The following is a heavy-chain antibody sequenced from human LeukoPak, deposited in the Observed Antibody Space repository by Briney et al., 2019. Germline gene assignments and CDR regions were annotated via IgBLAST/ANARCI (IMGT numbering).Heavy chain of an antibody. J-gene: IGHJ4*02. Sequence: SETLSLTCAVPGASISSSDWCNWFRQPPGKGLEWIGEIYHSGSTNYNPSLKSRVTISMDKSDNQFSLNLSSVTAADTAVYYCASHIVGATAFGYWGQGTLVTVSS. CDR2: IYHSGST. V-gene: IGHV4-4*02. CDR3: ASHIVGATAFGY. D-gene: IGHD1-26*01. CDR1: GASISSSDW.